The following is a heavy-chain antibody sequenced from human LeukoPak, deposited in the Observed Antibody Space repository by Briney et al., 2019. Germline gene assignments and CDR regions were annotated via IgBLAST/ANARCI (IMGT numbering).Heavy chain of an antibody. D-gene: IGHD3-22*01. CDR3: ARDRYDSVYNWFDP. CDR2: IYSSGST. Sequence: PSETLSLTCTVSDGSISSYYWSWIRQPAGKGLEWIGRIYSSGSTNYNPSLKSRVTMSVDTSKNQFSLKLSSVTAADPAVYYCARDRYDSVYNWFDPWGQGTLVTVSS. J-gene: IGHJ5*02. V-gene: IGHV4-4*07. CDR1: DGSISSYY.